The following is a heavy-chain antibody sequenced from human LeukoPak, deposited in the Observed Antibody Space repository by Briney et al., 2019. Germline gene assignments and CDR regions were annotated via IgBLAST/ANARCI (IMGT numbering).Heavy chain of an antibody. D-gene: IGHD2-15*01. V-gene: IGHV3-30*04. J-gene: IGHJ4*02. CDR2: ISYDGSNK. CDR3: AREYCSGGSCYSDY. CDR1: GFTFSSYA. Sequence: GGSLRLSCAASGFTFSSYAMHWGRQAPGKGLEGGAVISYDGSNKYYADSVKGRFTISRDNSKNTLYLQMNSLRAEGTAVYYCAREYCSGGSCYSDYWDQGTLVTVSS.